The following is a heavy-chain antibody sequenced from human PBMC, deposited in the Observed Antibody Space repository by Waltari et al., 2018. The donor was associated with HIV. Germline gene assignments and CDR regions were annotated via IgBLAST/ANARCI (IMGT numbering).Heavy chain of an antibody. D-gene: IGHD6-19*01. CDR1: GFPFSSYS. CDR2: ISTSSSNI. V-gene: IGHV3-48*02. CDR3: ARDWQFRGALDI. J-gene: IGHJ3*02. Sequence: EVQLVESGGGLVQPGGSLRLSCEASGFPFSSYSMNWVRQAPGKGLEWVSYISTSSSNIYYADSVKGRFTISRDNAKNSLYLQMNSLRDEDTAVYYCARDWQFRGALDIWGQGTVVTVSS.